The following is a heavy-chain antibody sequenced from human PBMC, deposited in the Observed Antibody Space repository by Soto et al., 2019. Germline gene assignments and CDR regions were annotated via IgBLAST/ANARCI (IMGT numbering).Heavy chain of an antibody. J-gene: IGHJ4*02. CDR2: ISWNSGSI. Sequence: EVQLVESGGGLVQPGRSLRLSCAAAGFTFDDYAMHWVRQSPGKGLEWVSGISWNSGSIGDADSVKGRFTISRDNAKNSLYLQMNSLRAEATALYYCAKDRGLVLAFDFDYWGQGTLVTVSS. CDR1: GFTFDDYA. D-gene: IGHD6-19*01. CDR3: AKDRGLVLAFDFDY. V-gene: IGHV3-9*01.